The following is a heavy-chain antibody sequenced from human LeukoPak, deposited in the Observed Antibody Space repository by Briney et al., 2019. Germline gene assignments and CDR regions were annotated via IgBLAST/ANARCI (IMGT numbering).Heavy chain of an antibody. CDR3: ASGTVTTVSPSYYYYGMDV. J-gene: IGHJ6*02. CDR1: GGTFSSYA. CDR2: IIPIFGTA. Sequence: ASVKVSCKASGGTFSSYAISWVRQAPGQGLEWMGGIIPIFGTANYAQKFQGRVTITADESTSTAYMELSSLRSEDTAVYYCASGTVTTVSPSYYYYGMDVWGQGTTVTVSS. D-gene: IGHD4-17*01. V-gene: IGHV1-69*13.